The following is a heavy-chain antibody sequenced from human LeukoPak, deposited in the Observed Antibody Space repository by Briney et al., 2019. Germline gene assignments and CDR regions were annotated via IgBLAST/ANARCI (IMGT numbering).Heavy chain of an antibody. CDR2: IYYSGST. V-gene: IGHV4-30-4*01. CDR3: ASGKYYDSSGYLPTGWFDP. J-gene: IGHJ5*02. D-gene: IGHD3-22*01. CDR1: GGSISSGDYY. Sequence: SETLSLTCTVSGGSISSGDYYWSWIRQPPGKGLEWTGYIYYSGSTYYNPSLKSRVTISVDTSKNQFSLKLSSVTAADTAVYYCASGKYYDSSGYLPTGWFDPWGQGTLVTVSS.